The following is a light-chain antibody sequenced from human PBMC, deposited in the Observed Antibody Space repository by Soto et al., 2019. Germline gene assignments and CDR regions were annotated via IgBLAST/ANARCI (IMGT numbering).Light chain of an antibody. V-gene: IGLV2-14*01. CDR1: SSDVGGSNC. CDR2: DVS. J-gene: IGLJ1*01. CDR3: GSYTSSSTLYV. Sequence: QSALTQPASVSGSPGQSITISCTGTSSDVGGSNCVSWYQQHPGKAPKLMIYDVSNRPSGVSARFSGSKSGNTASLTISGLQTEDEADYYCGSYTSSSTLYVFGTGTKVTVL.